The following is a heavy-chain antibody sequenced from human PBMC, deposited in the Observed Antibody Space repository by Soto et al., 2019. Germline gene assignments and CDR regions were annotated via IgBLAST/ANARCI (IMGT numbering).Heavy chain of an antibody. V-gene: IGHV1-18*04. CDR2: ISAYNGNT. D-gene: IGHD3-22*01. CDR3: ARVFYDSSGYPNDAFDI. J-gene: IGHJ3*02. Sequence: ASVKVSCKASGYTFTSYGISWVRQAPGQGLEWMGWISAYNGNTNYAQKLQGRVTMTTDTSTSTAYMELSSLRSEDTAVYYCARVFYDSSGYPNDAFDIWGQGTMVTVSS. CDR1: GYTFTSYG.